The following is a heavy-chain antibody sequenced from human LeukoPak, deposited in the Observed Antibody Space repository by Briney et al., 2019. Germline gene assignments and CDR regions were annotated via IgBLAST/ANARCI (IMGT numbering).Heavy chain of an antibody. J-gene: IGHJ4*02. V-gene: IGHV3-30*03. CDR3: ARGVGYSYGYVNY. CDR2: ISYDGSNK. D-gene: IGHD5-18*01. CDR1: GFTFSSYG. Sequence: GRSLRLSCAASGFTFSSYGMPWVRQAPGKGLEWVAVISYDGSNKYYADSVKGRFTISRDNSKNTLYLQMNSLRAEDTAVYYCARGVGYSYGYVNYWGQGTLVTVSS.